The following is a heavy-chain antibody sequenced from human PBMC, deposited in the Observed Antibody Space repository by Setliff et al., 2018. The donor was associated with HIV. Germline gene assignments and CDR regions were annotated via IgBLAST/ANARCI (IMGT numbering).Heavy chain of an antibody. CDR2: INAGDDNT. Sequence: ASVKVSCKAFGYTFSTNAIHWVRQAPGQRLEWMGYINAGDDNTRYSEKFQGRVTTTRDTSANTAYMELSSLRSEDTAVYYCARGSCSGCYLSDYWGLGTLGTVSS. D-gene: IGHD6-19*01. CDR3: ARGSCSGCYLSDY. J-gene: IGHJ4*02. V-gene: IGHV1-3*01. CDR1: GYTFSTNA.